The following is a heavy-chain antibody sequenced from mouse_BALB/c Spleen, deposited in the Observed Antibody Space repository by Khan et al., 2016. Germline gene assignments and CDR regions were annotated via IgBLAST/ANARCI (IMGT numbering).Heavy chain of an antibody. D-gene: IGHD2-2*01. V-gene: IGHV14-3*02. CDR2: IDPANGNT. J-gene: IGHJ3*01. CDR3: ARTAYGYVVGFAY. CDR1: GFNIKDTY. Sequence: VQLQQPGAELVKPGASVKLSCTASGFNIKDTYIHWVKQRPEQGLEWIGRIDPANGNTKYDPKFQGKATITADTSSNTAYLQHSSLTSEDTAVYYCARTAYGYVVGFAYWGQGTLVTVSA.